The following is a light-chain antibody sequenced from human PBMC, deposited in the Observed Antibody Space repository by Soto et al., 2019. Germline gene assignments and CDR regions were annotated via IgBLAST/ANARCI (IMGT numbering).Light chain of an antibody. V-gene: IGKV3-15*01. CDR1: QSLNTD. CDR3: QQYNDWPPIT. CDR2: GAS. Sequence: EILLTQSPASLSVSPGESATLSCRASQSLNTDLAWYQQKPGQAPRLLLYGASTRATGTPTRFSGSGSGTEFTLTISSLQSEDFAVYYCQQYNDWPPITFGQGTKVDIK. J-gene: IGKJ1*01.